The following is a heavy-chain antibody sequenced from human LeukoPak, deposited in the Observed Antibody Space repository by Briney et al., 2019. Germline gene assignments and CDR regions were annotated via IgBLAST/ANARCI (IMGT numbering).Heavy chain of an antibody. CDR3: ARDRWLSWGYYMDV. J-gene: IGHJ6*03. CDR1: GFTISSYE. Sequence: GGSLRLSCAASGFTISSYEMNWVRQAPGKGLEGVSYISSSGSTIYYADSVKGRFTISRDNAKNSLYLQMNSLRAEDTAVYYCARDRWLSWGYYMDVWGKGTTVTISS. CDR2: ISSSGSTI. V-gene: IGHV3-48*03. D-gene: IGHD4-23*01.